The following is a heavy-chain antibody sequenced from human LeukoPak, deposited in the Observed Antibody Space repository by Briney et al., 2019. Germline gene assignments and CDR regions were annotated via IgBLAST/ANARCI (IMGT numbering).Heavy chain of an antibody. Sequence: ASVKASCKASGGTFSSYAISWVRQAPGQGLEWMGGIIPIFGTANYAQKFQGRVTITADESTSTAYMELSSLRSEDTAVYYCARGVVVVPAAIDWFDPWGQGTLVTVSS. CDR1: GGTFSSYA. J-gene: IGHJ5*02. CDR3: ARGVVVVPAAIDWFDP. CDR2: IIPIFGTA. V-gene: IGHV1-69*13. D-gene: IGHD2-2*01.